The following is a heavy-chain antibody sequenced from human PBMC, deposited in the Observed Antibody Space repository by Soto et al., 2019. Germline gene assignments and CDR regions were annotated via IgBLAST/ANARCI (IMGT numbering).Heavy chain of an antibody. CDR2: IIPIFGTA. J-gene: IGHJ6*02. V-gene: IGHV1-69*13. CDR1: GGTFSSYA. D-gene: IGHD3-3*01. Sequence: ASVKVSCKASGGTFSSYAISWVRQAPGQGLEWMGGIIPIFGTANYAQKFQGRVTITADESTRTAYMELSSLGSEDTAVYYCARDLFPDNYYYGIDVWGQGTTVTVSS. CDR3: ARDLFPDNYYYGIDV.